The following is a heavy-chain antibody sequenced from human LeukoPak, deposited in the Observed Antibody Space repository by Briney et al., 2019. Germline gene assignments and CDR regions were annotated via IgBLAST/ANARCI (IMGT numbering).Heavy chain of an antibody. CDR2: INHSGST. Sequence: SETLSLTCAVYGGSFSGYYWSWIRQPPGKGLEWIGEINHSGSTNYNPSLKSRVTISVDTSENQFSLKLSSVTAADTAAYYCASTRGRRDYWGQGTLVTVSS. V-gene: IGHV4-34*01. D-gene: IGHD3-10*01. CDR3: ASTRGRRDY. J-gene: IGHJ4*02. CDR1: GGSFSGYY.